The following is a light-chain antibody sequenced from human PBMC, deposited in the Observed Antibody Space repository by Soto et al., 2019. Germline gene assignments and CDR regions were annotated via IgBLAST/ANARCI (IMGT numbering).Light chain of an antibody. CDR1: QNIYSN. CDR2: RAS. CDR3: LQYHNLWA. J-gene: IGKJ1*01. Sequence: VITQSPPTLSVSPGERATLSCRASQNIYSNVAWYQQRPGQAPRLLIYRASTRAPGIPARFSGSGSGTEFTLTISSLQSEDFTVYSCLQYHNLWAFGQGTKVDIK. V-gene: IGKV3-15*01.